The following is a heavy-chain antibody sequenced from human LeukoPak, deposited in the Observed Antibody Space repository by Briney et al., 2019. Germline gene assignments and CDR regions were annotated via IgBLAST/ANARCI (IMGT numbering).Heavy chain of an antibody. Sequence: GGSLRLSCAASGFTFSSYSMNWVRQAPGKGQEWVSSISSSSSYIYYADSVKGRFTISRDNAKNSLYLQMNSLRAEDTAVYYCARDHGGYCSSTSCPWNYYGMDVWGQGTTVTVSS. D-gene: IGHD2-2*01. J-gene: IGHJ6*02. CDR1: GFTFSSYS. V-gene: IGHV3-21*01. CDR2: ISSSSSYI. CDR3: ARDHGGYCSSTSCPWNYYGMDV.